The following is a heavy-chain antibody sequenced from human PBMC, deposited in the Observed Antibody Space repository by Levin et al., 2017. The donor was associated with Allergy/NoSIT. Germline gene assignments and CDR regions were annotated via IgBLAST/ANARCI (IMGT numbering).Heavy chain of an antibody. D-gene: IGHD3-9*01. Sequence: SETLSLTCTVSGASLSNVSNYWSWIRQPAGKGLELIGRIYFSGYAIYNPSLKGRVTISVDTSKNQFSLKLNSVTAADTAVYFCARDSILGHSEGWWFDHWGQGTLVTVSS. CDR1: GASLSNVSNY. CDR3: ARDSILGHSEGWWFDH. CDR2: IYFSGYA. V-gene: IGHV4-61*02. J-gene: IGHJ5*02.